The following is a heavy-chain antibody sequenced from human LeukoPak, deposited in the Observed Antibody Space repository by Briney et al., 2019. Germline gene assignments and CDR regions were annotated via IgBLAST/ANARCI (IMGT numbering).Heavy chain of an antibody. J-gene: IGHJ1*01. V-gene: IGHV4-34*01. CDR3: ARGTGRLSGSYRQYFQH. D-gene: IGHD1-26*01. CDR2: INHSGST. CDR1: GGSFSGYY. Sequence: SETLSLTCAVYGGSFSGYYWSWIRHPPGKGLEWIGEINHSGSTNYNPSLKSRGTISVDTSKNQFSLKLSSVTAADTAVYYCARGTGRLSGSYRQYFQHWGQGTLVTVSS.